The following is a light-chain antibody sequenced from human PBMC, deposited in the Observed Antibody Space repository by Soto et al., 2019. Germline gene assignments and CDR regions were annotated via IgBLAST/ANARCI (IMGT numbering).Light chain of an antibody. V-gene: IGKV1-33*01. CDR1: QDIKNY. Sequence: DIQMTQSPSSLSASVGDRVTITCQATQDIKNYLSWFQQKPGKAPKLLIYDASNLETGIPSRFIGNGSGTDFTFTITSLQPEDIGRYFCQQYDDLPLTFGGGTKV. CDR2: DAS. J-gene: IGKJ4*01. CDR3: QQYDDLPLT.